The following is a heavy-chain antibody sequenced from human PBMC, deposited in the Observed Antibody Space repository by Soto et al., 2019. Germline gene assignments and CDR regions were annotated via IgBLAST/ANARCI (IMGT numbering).Heavy chain of an antibody. CDR3: ARGGSYYFMPIVVVTATPHGMDV. V-gene: IGHV1-69*13. D-gene: IGHD2-21*02. CDR2: IIPIFGTA. J-gene: IGHJ6*02. Sequence: SVKVSCKASGGTFSSYAISWVRQAPGQGLEWMGGIIPIFGTANYAQKFQGRVTITADESTSTAYIELSSLRSEDTAVYYCARGGSYYFMPIVVVTATPHGMDVWGQGTTVTAAS. CDR1: GGTFSSYA.